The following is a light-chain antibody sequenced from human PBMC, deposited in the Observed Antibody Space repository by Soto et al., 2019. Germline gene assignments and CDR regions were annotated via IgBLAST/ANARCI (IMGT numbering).Light chain of an antibody. Sequence: EIVLTQSPGTLSVSPGERVTLSCRASQSVTSNYLAWYQQKPGQAPRLLIYGASSRATGIPDRFRGSGSGTDFTLIISRLEPEDFAVYYCQQYGRSPWTFGQGTKVDIK. CDR2: GAS. J-gene: IGKJ1*01. CDR3: QQYGRSPWT. CDR1: QSVTSNY. V-gene: IGKV3-20*01.